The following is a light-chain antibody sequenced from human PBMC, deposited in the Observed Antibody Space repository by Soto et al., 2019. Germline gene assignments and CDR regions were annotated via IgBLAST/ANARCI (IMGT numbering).Light chain of an antibody. CDR1: SSDVGAY. CDR3: SSYSSSNTVL. Sequence: QSALTQPASVSGSPGQSITISCTGASSDVGAYVSWYQHHPGKGPRLMIYGVSNRPSGVSNRFSGSKSGNTASLTISGLQAEDEGDYYCSSYSSSNTVLFGGGTQLTVL. CDR2: GVS. J-gene: IGLJ2*01. V-gene: IGLV2-14*03.